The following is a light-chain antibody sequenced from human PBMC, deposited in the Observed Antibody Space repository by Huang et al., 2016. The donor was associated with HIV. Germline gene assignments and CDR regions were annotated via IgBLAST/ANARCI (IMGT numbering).Light chain of an antibody. CDR3: QQYNTSPRT. CDR1: QRVFKN. J-gene: IGKJ1*01. V-gene: IGKV3-15*01. Sequence: MTQSPSTLSVSPGASATLSCRASQRVFKNLAWYQQKPGQAPKLLIYGSSTRAAGIPARFSGSGSGTDFTLTISSIQSEDFAVYYCQQYNTSPRTFGQGTKVEV. CDR2: GSS.